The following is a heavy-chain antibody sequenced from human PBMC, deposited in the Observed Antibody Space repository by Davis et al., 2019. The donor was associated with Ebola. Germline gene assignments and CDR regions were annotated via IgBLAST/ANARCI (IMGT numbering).Heavy chain of an antibody. CDR1: GFTFSSYA. CDR2: ISGSGGST. CDR3: AKESIAALWDYYYGMDV. D-gene: IGHD6-6*01. V-gene: IGHV3-23*01. Sequence: PGGSLRLSCAASGFTFSSYAMSWVRQAPGKGLEWVSAISGSGGSTYYADSVKGRFTISRDNSKNTLYLQMNSLRAEDTAVYYCAKESIAALWDYYYGMDVWGQGTTVTVSS. J-gene: IGHJ6*02.